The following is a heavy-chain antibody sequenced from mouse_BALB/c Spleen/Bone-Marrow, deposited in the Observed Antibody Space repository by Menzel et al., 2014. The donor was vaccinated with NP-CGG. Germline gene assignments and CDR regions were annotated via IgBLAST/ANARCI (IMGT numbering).Heavy chain of an antibody. CDR2: INPGSGGT. Sequence: LVESGAELVRPGTSVKVSCKASGYAFTNYLIEWVKQRPGQGLEWIGVINPGSGGTNYNEKFKGKATLTADKSSSTAYTQLSSLTSDDSAVYFCARWDYAMDYWGQGTSVTVSS. J-gene: IGHJ4*01. CDR3: ARWDYAMDY. CDR1: GYAFTNYL. V-gene: IGHV1-54*01.